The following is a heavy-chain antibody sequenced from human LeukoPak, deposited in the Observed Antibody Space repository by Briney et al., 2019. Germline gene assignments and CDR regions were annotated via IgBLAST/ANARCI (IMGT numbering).Heavy chain of an antibody. V-gene: IGHV1-2*02. J-gene: IGHJ4*02. Sequence: ASVKVSCKASGYTFTDYYMHWVRQAPGQGFEWMGWIDPNSGDTNYAQKFQGRVTMTRDTSISTAHMELSRLRSDDTAVYYCARANFLYCSSTTCLFDYWGQGTLVIVSS. D-gene: IGHD2-2*01. CDR2: IDPNSGDT. CDR1: GYTFTDYY. CDR3: ARANFLYCSSTTCLFDY.